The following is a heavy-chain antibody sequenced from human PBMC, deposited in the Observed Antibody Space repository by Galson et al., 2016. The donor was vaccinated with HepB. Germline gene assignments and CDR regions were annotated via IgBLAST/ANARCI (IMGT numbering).Heavy chain of an antibody. V-gene: IGHV4-59*11. CDR3: ARTSYFAISGYDYYVDY. D-gene: IGHD3-22*01. CDR2: ISHTGST. J-gene: IGHJ4*02. Sequence: SETLSLTCTVSGGSINPHYWTWIRQTPGKGLEWIGYISHTGSTHYNPSLKSRVTISVDTSKNQFSLKLSSVTAADTAVYYWARTSYFAISGYDYYVDYLGQGTLVTVSS. CDR1: GGSINPHY.